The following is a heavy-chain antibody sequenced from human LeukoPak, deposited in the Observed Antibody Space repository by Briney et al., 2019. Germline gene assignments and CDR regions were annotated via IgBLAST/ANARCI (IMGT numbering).Heavy chain of an antibody. D-gene: IGHD1-26*01. V-gene: IGHV1-18*01. CDR1: GYTFTSYG. J-gene: IGHJ4*02. CDR2: ISAYNGNT. CDR3: AKDQRWESPHYLDS. Sequence: ASVKVSCKASGYTFTSYGISWVRQAPGQGLEWMGWISAYNGNTNYAQKLQGRVTMTTDTSTSTAYMELRSLRSDDTAVYYCAKDQRWESPHYLDSWGQGTLVTVSS.